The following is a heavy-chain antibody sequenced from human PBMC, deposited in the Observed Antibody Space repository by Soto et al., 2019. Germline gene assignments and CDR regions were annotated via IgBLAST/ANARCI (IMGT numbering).Heavy chain of an antibody. CDR1: GFTFSSYE. CDR2: ISSSGSTI. CDR3: ARAWCSGGSCYSGADY. V-gene: IGHV3-48*03. Sequence: EVQLVESGGGLVQPGGSLRLSCAASGFTFSSYEMNWVRQAPGKGLEWVSYISSSGSTIYYADSVKGRFTISRDNAKNSLYLQMNSLRAEDTAVYYCARAWCSGGSCYSGADYWGQGTLVTVSS. J-gene: IGHJ4*02. D-gene: IGHD2-15*01.